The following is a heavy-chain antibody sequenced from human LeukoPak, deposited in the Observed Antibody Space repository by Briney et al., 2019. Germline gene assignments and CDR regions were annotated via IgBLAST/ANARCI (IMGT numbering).Heavy chain of an antibody. CDR1: GFTFDDYG. CDR3: AKTMVRGVIITNADY. J-gene: IGHJ4*02. D-gene: IGHD3-10*01. V-gene: IGHV3-23*01. Sequence: GGSLRLSCTASGFTFDDYGMSWVRQAPGKGLEWVSAISGSGGSTYYADSVKGRFTISRDNSKNTLYLQMNSLRAEDTAVYYCAKTMVRGVIITNADYWGQGTLVTVSS. CDR2: ISGSGGST.